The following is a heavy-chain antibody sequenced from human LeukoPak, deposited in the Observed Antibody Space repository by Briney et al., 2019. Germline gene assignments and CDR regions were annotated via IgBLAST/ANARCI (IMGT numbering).Heavy chain of an antibody. Sequence: PGGSLRLSCAASGFTFSTYWMHWVRQGPGKGLVWVSRINSDGRNTDYADSVRGRFTISRDNTKNTLYLQMNSLRAEDTAVYYCSRGGQDDYSDYWGQGTLVTVSS. CDR3: SRGGQDDYSDY. J-gene: IGHJ4*02. D-gene: IGHD3-16*01. V-gene: IGHV3-74*01. CDR1: GFTFSTYW. CDR2: INSDGRNT.